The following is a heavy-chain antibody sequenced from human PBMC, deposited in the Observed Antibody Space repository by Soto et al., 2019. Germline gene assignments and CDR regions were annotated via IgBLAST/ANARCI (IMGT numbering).Heavy chain of an antibody. CDR2: IWSDGSNK. V-gene: IGHV3-33*01. J-gene: IGHJ6*02. CDR3: ARAEFGYYDFWSGYYRGSYYYYGLDV. D-gene: IGHD3-3*01. CDR1: GFTLSRYG. Sequence: GGSLRLSCAAPGFTLSRYGMHWVRQAPGKVLEWVAVIWSDGSNKYYADSVKGRFTISRDNSKNTLYLQMNSLRAEDTAVYYCARAEFGYYDFWSGYYRGSYYYYGLDVWGQGTTVTVSS.